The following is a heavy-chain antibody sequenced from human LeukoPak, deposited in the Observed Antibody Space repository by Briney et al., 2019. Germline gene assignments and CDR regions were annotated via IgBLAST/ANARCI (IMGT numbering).Heavy chain of an antibody. CDR1: GGSISSYY. CDR2: IYTSGTT. V-gene: IGHV4-4*07. CDR3: ARWTSMQQLVPFDI. D-gene: IGHD6-13*01. J-gene: IGHJ3*02. Sequence: SETLSLTCTVSGGSISSYYWSWIRQPAGKGLEWIGRIYTSGTTNYNPSLESRVTISVDTSKNQFSLKLSSVTAADTAVYYCARWTSMQQLVPFDIWGQGTMVTVSS.